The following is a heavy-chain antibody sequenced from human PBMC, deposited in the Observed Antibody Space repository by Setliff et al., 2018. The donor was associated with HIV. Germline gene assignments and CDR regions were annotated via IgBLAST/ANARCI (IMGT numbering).Heavy chain of an antibody. D-gene: IGHD5-18*01. CDR2: IKQGGSEK. V-gene: IGHV3-7*01. Sequence: GGSLRLSCAASGFTFGHYCMKWVRQAPGKGLEWVAHIKQGGSEKYHVDSVKGRFTISRDNANNSLYLQMNSLRAEDTAVYYCARGARGYSYGWGQGTLVTVSS. CDR1: GFTFGHYC. J-gene: IGHJ4*02. CDR3: ARGARGYSYG.